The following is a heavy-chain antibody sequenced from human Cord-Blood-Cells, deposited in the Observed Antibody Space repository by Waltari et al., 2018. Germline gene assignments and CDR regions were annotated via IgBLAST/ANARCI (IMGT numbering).Heavy chain of an antibody. Sequence: EVQLVESGGGLVKPGGSLRLSCAASGFTFSSYSMTWVRQAPGKGLEWVSSISSSRSYIYYADSVKGRFTISRDNAKNSLYLQMNSLRAEDTAVYYCAREIYGDYYFDYWGQGTLVTVSS. V-gene: IGHV3-21*01. CDR1: GFTFSSYS. CDR3: AREIYGDYYFDY. D-gene: IGHD4-17*01. J-gene: IGHJ4*02. CDR2: ISSSRSYI.